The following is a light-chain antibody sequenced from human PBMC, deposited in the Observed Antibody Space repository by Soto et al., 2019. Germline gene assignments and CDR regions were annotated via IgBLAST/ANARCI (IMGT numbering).Light chain of an antibody. V-gene: IGKV1-39*01. Sequence: DLQMTQSPSSLSASVGDRVTITCRASQSISSDLNWYQQKPGKAPKLLIYAASNLQSGVPSGFSGSGSGTEFTLTISSLQPEDFAIYYCQQSYTIPHTFGQGTKLQIK. CDR3: QQSYTIPHT. J-gene: IGKJ2*01. CDR2: AAS. CDR1: QSISSD.